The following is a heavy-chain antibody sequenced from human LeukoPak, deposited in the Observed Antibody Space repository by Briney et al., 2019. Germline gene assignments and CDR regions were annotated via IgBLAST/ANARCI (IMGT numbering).Heavy chain of an antibody. Sequence: GESLKTSCKGSGYSFTSYWIGWVRQMPGKGLEWMGIIYPGDSDTRYSPSFQGQVTISADKSISTAYLQWSSLKASDTAMYYCARGARSMATIPGVWGQGTLVTVSS. CDR2: IYPGDSDT. CDR1: GYSFTSYW. CDR3: ARGARSMATIPGV. D-gene: IGHD5-24*01. V-gene: IGHV5-51*01. J-gene: IGHJ4*02.